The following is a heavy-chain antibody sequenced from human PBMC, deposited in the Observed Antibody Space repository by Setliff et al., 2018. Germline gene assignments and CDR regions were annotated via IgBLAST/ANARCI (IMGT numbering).Heavy chain of an antibody. CDR1: GGSVGSSYYY. Sequence: PSETLCLTCTVSGGSVGSSYYYWSWIRQPPGQGLEWIGYMYYSGATAYNLSLKSRVTISLDSSKNHFHLRLSSVTAADAAVYFCARESATIGESPLHYFDKWGQGIPVTVSS. D-gene: IGHD3-10*01. CDR2: MYYSGAT. J-gene: IGHJ4*02. V-gene: IGHV4-61*03. CDR3: ARESATIGESPLHYFDK.